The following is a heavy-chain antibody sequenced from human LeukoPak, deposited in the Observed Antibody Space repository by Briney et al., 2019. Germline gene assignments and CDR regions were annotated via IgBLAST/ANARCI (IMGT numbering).Heavy chain of an antibody. V-gene: IGHV4-31*03. J-gene: IGHJ5*02. D-gene: IGHD2-15*01. CDR2: IYYSGST. CDR3: ARDKLGYCSGGSCSNWFDP. Sequence: PSETLSLTCTVSGGSISSGGYYWSWIRQHPGKGLEWIGYIYYSGSTYYNPSLKSRVTISVDTSKNQFSLKLSSVTAADTAVYYRARDKLGYCSGGSCSNWFDPWGQGTLVTVSS. CDR1: GGSISSGGYY.